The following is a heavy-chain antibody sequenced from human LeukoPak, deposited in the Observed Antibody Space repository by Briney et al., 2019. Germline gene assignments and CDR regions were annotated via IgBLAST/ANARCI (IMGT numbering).Heavy chain of an antibody. CDR3: ARGAGWYAFEI. Sequence: GASVKVSCKASGYTFIGYYIHWVRQAPGQGLEWMGWINPNSGGTNYAQKFQGRVTMTRDTSISTAYMERSRLRFDDTAVYYCARGAGWYAFEIWGQGTMVAVSS. J-gene: IGHJ3*02. V-gene: IGHV1-2*02. CDR2: INPNSGGT. CDR1: GYTFIGYY. D-gene: IGHD2-15*01.